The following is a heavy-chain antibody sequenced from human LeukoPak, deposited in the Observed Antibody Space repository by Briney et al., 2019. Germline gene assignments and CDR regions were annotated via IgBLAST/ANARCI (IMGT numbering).Heavy chain of an antibody. V-gene: IGHV4-39*07. Sequence: SETLSLTCTVSGGSISSSSNYWGWIRQPPGKGLEWIGSIYYSGSTYYNPSLKSRVTISVDTSKNQFSLKLSSVTAADTAVYYCARFSKRGILLWFGEPYAFDIWGQGTMVTVSS. CDR2: IYYSGST. CDR1: GGSISSSSNY. D-gene: IGHD3-10*01. CDR3: ARFSKRGILLWFGEPYAFDI. J-gene: IGHJ3*02.